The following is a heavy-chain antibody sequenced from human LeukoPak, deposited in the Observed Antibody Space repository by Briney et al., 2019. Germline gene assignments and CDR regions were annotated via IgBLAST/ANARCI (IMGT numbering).Heavy chain of an antibody. D-gene: IGHD3-22*01. J-gene: IGHJ4*02. CDR1: AFTFSSYE. V-gene: IGHV3-48*03. CDR3: VAYNSR. CDR2: ISSSGSTT. Sequence: PGGSLRLSCAASAFTFSSYEMNWVRQAPGKGLEWISYISSSGSTTYYADSVKGRFTISRDNAKSSLYLQMNSLRAEDTAIYFCVAYNSRWGQGTLVTVSS.